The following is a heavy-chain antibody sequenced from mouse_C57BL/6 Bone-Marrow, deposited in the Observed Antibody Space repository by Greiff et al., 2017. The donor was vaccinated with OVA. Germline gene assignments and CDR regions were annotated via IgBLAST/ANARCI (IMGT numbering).Heavy chain of an antibody. V-gene: IGHV1-64*01. D-gene: IGHD2-3*01. CDR3: ARNPSDGYYFYYAMDY. Sequence: VKLQQPGAELVKPGASVKLSCKASGYTFTSYWMHWVKQRPGQGLEWIGMIHPNSGSTNYNEKFKSKATLTVDKSSSTAYMQLSSLTSEDSAVYYCARNPSDGYYFYYAMDYWGQGTSVTVSS. CDR2: IHPNSGST. CDR1: GYTFTSYW. J-gene: IGHJ4*01.